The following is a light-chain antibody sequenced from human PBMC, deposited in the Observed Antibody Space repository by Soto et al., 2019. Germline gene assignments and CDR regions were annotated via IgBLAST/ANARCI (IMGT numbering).Light chain of an antibody. Sequence: EIGMTQSPGTLSLSPGERATLSCRAIQGVGTNLAWYQQRPGQAPRLLIYAASTRATGIPARFSGRGSGTEFTLTISSLQSEDFALYFCQQYNNWPLYSFGQGTKLEIK. CDR2: AAS. J-gene: IGKJ2*01. CDR3: QQYNNWPLYS. V-gene: IGKV3-15*01. CDR1: QGVGTN.